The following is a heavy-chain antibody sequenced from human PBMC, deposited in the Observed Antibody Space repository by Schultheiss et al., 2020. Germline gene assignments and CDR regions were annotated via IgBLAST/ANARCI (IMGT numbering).Heavy chain of an antibody. D-gene: IGHD3-3*01. CDR1: GGSVSSGSYY. V-gene: IGHV4-61*01. Sequence: SQTLSLTCTVSGGSVSSGSYYWSWIRQPPGKGLEWIGYIYSSGSTNYNPSLKSRVTISVDTSKNQFSLRLSSVTAADTAVYYCARVVPAAKYYDFWSGPRWFDPWGKGTLVTVAS. CDR2: IYSSGST. J-gene: IGHJ5*02. CDR3: ARVVPAAKYYDFWSGPRWFDP.